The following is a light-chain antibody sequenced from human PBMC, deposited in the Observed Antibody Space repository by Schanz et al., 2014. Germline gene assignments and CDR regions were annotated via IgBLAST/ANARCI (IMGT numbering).Light chain of an antibody. CDR3: SSFTSVSTVV. CDR1: SSDIGGYNY. J-gene: IGLJ1*01. Sequence: QSALTQPASVSGSPGQSITISCSGTSSDIGGYNYVSWYQQHPGKVPKLMIYDVSNRPSGVSNRFSGSKSGNTASLTISGLQAADEADYYCSSFTSVSTVVFGPGTKLTVL. CDR2: DVS. V-gene: IGLV2-14*03.